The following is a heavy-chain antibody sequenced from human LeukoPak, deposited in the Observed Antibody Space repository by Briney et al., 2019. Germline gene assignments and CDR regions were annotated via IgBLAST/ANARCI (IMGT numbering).Heavy chain of an antibody. CDR2: ISYDGSNK. D-gene: IGHD5-18*01. V-gene: IGHV3-30-3*01. CDR3: AREPGYATPVDY. Sequence: PGRSLRLSCAASGFTFSSYAMHWVRQAPGKGLEWVAVISYDGSNKYYADSVKGRFTISRDNSKNTLYLQMNSLRAEDTAVYYCAREPGYATPVDYWGQGTLVTVSS. CDR1: GFTFSSYA. J-gene: IGHJ4*02.